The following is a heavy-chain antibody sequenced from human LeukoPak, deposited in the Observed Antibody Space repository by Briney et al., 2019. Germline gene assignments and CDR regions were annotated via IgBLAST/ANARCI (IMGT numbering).Heavy chain of an antibody. J-gene: IGHJ4*02. CDR1: GFTFSSYW. V-gene: IGHV3-7*03. CDR3: ARGGELLRPADY. D-gene: IGHD3-22*01. Sequence: SGGSLRLSCAVSGFTFSSYWMSWVRQAPGKGLEWVANMNQDGSEKYYVDSVKGRLTISRDNAKNSLYLQMNNLRAEDTAVYYCARGGELLRPADYWGQGTLVTVSS. CDR2: MNQDGSEK.